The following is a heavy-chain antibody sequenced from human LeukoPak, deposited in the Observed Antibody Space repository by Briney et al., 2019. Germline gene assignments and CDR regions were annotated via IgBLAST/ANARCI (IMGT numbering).Heavy chain of an antibody. J-gene: IGHJ4*02. CDR1: GVTFSTYT. D-gene: IGHD1-26*01. CDR3: ARDPDLTLVGADFDY. CDR2: ISGSGSYK. Sequence: PGGSLRLSCAASGVTFSTYTMNWVRQAPGKGLEWVSSISGSGSYKYYADSVEGRFTISRDNAKNSLYLQINSLRAEDTAVYYCARDPDLTLVGADFDYWGQGTLVTVSS. V-gene: IGHV3-21*01.